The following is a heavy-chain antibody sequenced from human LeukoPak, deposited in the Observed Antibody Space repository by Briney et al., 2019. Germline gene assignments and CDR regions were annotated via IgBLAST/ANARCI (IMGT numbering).Heavy chain of an antibody. CDR2: IYYSGST. CDR1: CGSISSYY. CDR3: ARQSHPSSSSWLLDH. J-gene: IGHJ4*02. V-gene: IGHV4-59*08. Sequence: PSETLSLTCTVSCGSISSYYWSWIRQPPGKGLEWIGYIYYSGSTKYNPSLKSRVTISVDTSKNQFSLKLSSVTAADTAVYYCARQSHPSSSSWLLDHWGQGSLVTVSS. D-gene: IGHD6-13*01.